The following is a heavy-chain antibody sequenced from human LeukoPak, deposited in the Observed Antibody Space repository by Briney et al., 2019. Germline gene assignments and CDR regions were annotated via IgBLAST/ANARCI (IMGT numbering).Heavy chain of an antibody. CDR3: AKADSNYDFWSGYPFDY. CDR1: GYTLTELS. D-gene: IGHD3-3*01. CDR2: ISGSGGST. V-gene: IGHV3-23*01. J-gene: IGHJ4*02. Sequence: SCKVSGYTLTELSMHWVRQAPGKGLEWVSAISGSGGSTYYADSVKGRFTISRDNSKNTLYLQMNSLRAEDTAVYYCAKADSNYDFWSGYPFDYWGQGTLVTVSS.